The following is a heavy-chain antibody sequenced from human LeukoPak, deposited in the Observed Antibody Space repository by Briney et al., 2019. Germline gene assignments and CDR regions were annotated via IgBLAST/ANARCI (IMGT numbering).Heavy chain of an antibody. Sequence: ASVKVSCKASGYTFTSYAMHWVRQAPGQRLEWMGWINAGNGNKKYSQKFQGRVTITRDTSASTAYMELSSLRSEDTAVYYCARDRPPLYSNSWYVGSFDPWGQGTLVTVSS. V-gene: IGHV1-3*01. CDR3: ARDRPPLYSNSWYVGSFDP. D-gene: IGHD6-13*01. CDR2: INAGNGNK. CDR1: GYTFTSYA. J-gene: IGHJ5*02.